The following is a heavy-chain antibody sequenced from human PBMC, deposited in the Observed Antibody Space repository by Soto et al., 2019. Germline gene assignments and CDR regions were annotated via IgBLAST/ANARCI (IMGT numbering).Heavy chain of an antibody. V-gene: IGHV3-11*06. CDR3: ARAITAMENYYYYGMDV. CDR2: ISSSSSYT. D-gene: IGHD5-18*01. CDR1: GFTFSDYY. Sequence: QVQLVESGGGLVKPGGSLRLSCAASGFTFSDYYMSWIRQAPGKGLEWVSYISSSSSYTNYADSVKGRFTISRDNAKNSLYLQMNSLRAEDTAVYYCARAITAMENYYYYGMDVWGQGTTVTVSS. J-gene: IGHJ6*02.